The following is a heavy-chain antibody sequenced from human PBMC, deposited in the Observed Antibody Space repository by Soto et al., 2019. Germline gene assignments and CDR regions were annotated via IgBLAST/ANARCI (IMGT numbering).Heavy chain of an antibody. Sequence: EVQLLESGGGLVQPGGSLRLSCAASGFTFSSYAMNWVRQAPGKGLEWVSVISGSDGSTYYADSVKGRFTISRDNSKNPLKRQMNSLRAEDTAVYYCARRSSSWYFDYWGQGTLVTVSS. J-gene: IGHJ4*02. CDR1: GFTFSSYA. CDR3: ARRSSSWYFDY. D-gene: IGHD6-13*01. CDR2: ISGSDGST. V-gene: IGHV3-23*01.